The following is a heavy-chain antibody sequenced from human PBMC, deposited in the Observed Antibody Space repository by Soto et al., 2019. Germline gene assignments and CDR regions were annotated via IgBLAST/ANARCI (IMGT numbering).Heavy chain of an antibody. CDR2: ISRTGNTI. V-gene: IGHV3-48*01. J-gene: IGHJ4*02. CDR1: GFTFSTYS. D-gene: IGHD2-8*02. CDR3: ARSGYFDY. Sequence: EVQVVESGGGLVQPGGSLRLSCAASGFTFSTYSMNWVRQAPGKGLEWVSYISRTGNTIYYPDSVKGRFTISRDTAKKSLYLQMNSLRAEDTAVYYCARSGYFDYWGQGTLVPVSS.